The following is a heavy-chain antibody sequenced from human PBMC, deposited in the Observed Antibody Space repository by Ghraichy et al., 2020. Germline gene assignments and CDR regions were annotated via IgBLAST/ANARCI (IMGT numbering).Heavy chain of an antibody. J-gene: IGHJ3*02. CDR1: GFTFSSYS. D-gene: IGHD3-22*01. CDR2: ISSSSSTI. CDR3: ARDSGYYYDSSGNDAFDI. Sequence: GGSLRLSCAASGFTFSSYSMNWVRQAPGKGLEWVSYISSSSSTIYYADSVKGRFTISRDNAKNSLYLQMNSLRAEDTAVYYCARDSGYYYDSSGNDAFDICGQGTMVTVSS. V-gene: IGHV3-48*01.